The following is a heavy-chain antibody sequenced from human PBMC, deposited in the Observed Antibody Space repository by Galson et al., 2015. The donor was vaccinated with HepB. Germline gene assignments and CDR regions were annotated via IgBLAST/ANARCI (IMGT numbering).Heavy chain of an antibody. CDR3: ARDAEEWLLHNAVPQPYYFDP. CDR2: ISSSSTYI. J-gene: IGHJ5*02. CDR1: GFTFSSYT. V-gene: IGHV3-21*01. Sequence: SLRLSCAASGFTFSSYTMNWVRQAPGKGLEWVSSISSSSTYIHYADSVRGRFTISRDNAKNSLFLQVNSLKPEDTAVYYCARDAEEWLLHNAVPQPYYFDPWGQGTLVTVSS. D-gene: IGHD6-19*01.